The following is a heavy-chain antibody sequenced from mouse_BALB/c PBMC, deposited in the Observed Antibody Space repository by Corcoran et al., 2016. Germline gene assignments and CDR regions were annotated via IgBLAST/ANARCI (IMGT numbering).Heavy chain of an antibody. J-gene: IGHJ1*01. CDR2: IDPANGNT. V-gene: IGHV14-3*02. Sequence: EVQLQQSGAELVKPGASVKLSCTASGFNVKETYMHWVKQRTEQGLEWIGRIDPANGNTKYDPKFQGTATITAETSSNTAYLQLSSLTSEDTAVYYCARWDWYCDVWGAGTTVTVSS. CDR1: GFNVKETY. CDR3: ARWDWYCDV.